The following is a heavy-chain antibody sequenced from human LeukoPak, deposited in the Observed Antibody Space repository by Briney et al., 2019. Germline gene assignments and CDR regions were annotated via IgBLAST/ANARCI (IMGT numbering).Heavy chain of an antibody. D-gene: IGHD6-19*01. CDR3: ARDPVYSGWYAERAFDI. J-gene: IGHJ3*02. V-gene: IGHV4-38-2*02. Sequence: SETLSLTCAVSGYSISSGYYWGWIRQPPGEGLEWIGSIYHSGGTYYNPSLKSRVTISVDTSKNQFSLKLSSVTAADTAVYYCARDPVYSGWYAERAFDIWGQGTMVTVSS. CDR2: IYHSGGT. CDR1: GYSISSGYY.